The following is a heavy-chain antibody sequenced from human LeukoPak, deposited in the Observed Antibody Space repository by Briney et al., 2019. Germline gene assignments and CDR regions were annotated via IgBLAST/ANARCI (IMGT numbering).Heavy chain of an antibody. J-gene: IGHJ6*04. CDR2: INPSGGST. CDR3: ARGFVAAGKYYYGMDV. Sequence: ASVKVSCEASGYTFTNYYMHWVRQAPGQGLEWMGIINPSGGSTSYAQKFQGRVTMTRDTSTSTVYMELSSLRSEDTAVYYCARGFVAAGKYYYGMDVWGKGTTVTVSS. D-gene: IGHD6-13*01. V-gene: IGHV1-46*01. CDR1: GYTFTNYY.